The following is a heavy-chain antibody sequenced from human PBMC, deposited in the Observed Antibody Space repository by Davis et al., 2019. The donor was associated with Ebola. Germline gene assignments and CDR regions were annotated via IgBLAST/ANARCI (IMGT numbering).Heavy chain of an antibody. Sequence: ASVKVSCKASGYTFTGYYMHWVRQAPGQGLEWMGRINPNSGGTNYAQKFQGRVTMTRDTSTSTVYMELSSLRSEDTAVYYCARAVRGRDYFDYWGQGTLVTVSS. CDR2: INPNSGGT. D-gene: IGHD3-10*01. CDR1: GYTFTGYY. J-gene: IGHJ4*02. CDR3: ARAVRGRDYFDY. V-gene: IGHV1-2*06.